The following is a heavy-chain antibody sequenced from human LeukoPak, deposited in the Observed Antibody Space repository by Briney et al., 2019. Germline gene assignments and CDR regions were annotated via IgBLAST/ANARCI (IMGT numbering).Heavy chain of an antibody. CDR3: ATGGRSGVAFES. CDR2: IYSGGST. V-gene: IGHV3-53*01. CDR1: GFIASSNY. J-gene: IGHJ4*02. Sequence: GGPLRLSCTASGFIASSNYMSWVRQAPGKGLEWVSLIYSGGSTYYADSVMGRSTISRDKSNNTLYLQMNSLRAEDTAVYYCATGGRSGVAFESWGQGTLVTV.